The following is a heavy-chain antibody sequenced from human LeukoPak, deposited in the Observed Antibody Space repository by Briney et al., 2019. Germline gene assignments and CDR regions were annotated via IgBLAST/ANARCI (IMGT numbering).Heavy chain of an antibody. CDR3: AKDDSSGGKGYFDY. V-gene: IGHV3-9*01. CDR1: GFTFDDYA. Sequence: GGSLRLSCAACGFTFDDYAMHWVRQAPGKGLEWVSGISWNSGSIGYADSVKGRFTISRDNAKNSLYLQMNSLRAEDTALYYCAKDDSSGGKGYFDYWGLGTLVTVSS. CDR2: ISWNSGSI. D-gene: IGHD6-19*01. J-gene: IGHJ4*02.